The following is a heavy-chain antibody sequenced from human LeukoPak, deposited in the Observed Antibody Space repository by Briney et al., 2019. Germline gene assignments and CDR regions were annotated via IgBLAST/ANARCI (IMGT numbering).Heavy chain of an antibody. D-gene: IGHD3-16*01. CDR3: ARTMGGTVVAFDI. CDR1: GLTFDDYG. V-gene: IGHV3-20*04. CDR2: INRSGGST. J-gene: IGHJ3*02. Sequence: GGSLRLSRAAFGLTFDDYGVSWVRPAPGKGPEWVCIINRSGGSTGYADSVKGRFTISRDNAKSSLYLQMNSLRAEDTALYYCARTMGGTVVAFDIWGQGTMVTVSS.